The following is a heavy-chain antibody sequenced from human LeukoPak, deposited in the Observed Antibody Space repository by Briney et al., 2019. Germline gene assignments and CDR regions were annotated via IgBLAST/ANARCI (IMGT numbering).Heavy chain of an antibody. CDR3: ARGLGMYYFDY. CDR2: ISYDGSNK. CDR1: GFTFSTYA. Sequence: GGSLRLSCAASGFTFSTYAMHWVRQAPGKGLEWVAVISYDGSNKYYADSVKGRFTISRDNSKNTLYLQMNSLRAEDTAVYYCARGLGMYYFDYWGQGTLVTVSS. D-gene: IGHD1-26*01. J-gene: IGHJ4*02. V-gene: IGHV3-30-3*01.